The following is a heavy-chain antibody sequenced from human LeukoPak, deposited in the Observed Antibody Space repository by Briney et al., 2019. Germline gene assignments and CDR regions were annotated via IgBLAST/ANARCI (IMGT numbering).Heavy chain of an antibody. D-gene: IGHD3-22*01. CDR2: INPNSGGT. J-gene: IGHJ4*02. CDR3: ARGAYYYDSSDYYYEGNPFDY. V-gene: IGHV1-2*02. Sequence: ASVKVSYKASGYTFTGYYMHWVRQAPGQGLEWMGWINPNSGGTNYAQKFQGRVTMTRDTSISTAYMELSRLRSDDTAVYYCARGAYYYDSSDYYYEGNPFDYWGQGTLVTVSS. CDR1: GYTFTGYY.